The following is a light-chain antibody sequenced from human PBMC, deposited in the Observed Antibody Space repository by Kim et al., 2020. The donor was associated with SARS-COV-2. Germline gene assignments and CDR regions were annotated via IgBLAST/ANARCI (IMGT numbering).Light chain of an antibody. Sequence: VSPGQTASIPCSGEKLGDKYVDWYQQKPGQSPVVVIYQDNKRPSGIPERFSGSNSGNTATLTISGTQAMDEADYYCQAWDSSTVVFGGGTQLTVL. CDR1: KLGDKY. V-gene: IGLV3-1*01. CDR3: QAWDSSTVV. J-gene: IGLJ3*02. CDR2: QDN.